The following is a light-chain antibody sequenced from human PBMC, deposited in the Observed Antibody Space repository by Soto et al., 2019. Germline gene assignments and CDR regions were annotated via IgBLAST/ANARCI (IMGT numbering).Light chain of an antibody. Sequence: QSALTQPPSASGSLGQSVTISCTGTRSDIGGYNYVSWYLQYPGKAPKLMTYDDYKRPSGVPDRFSGSKSGNTASLTVSGLQAEDEADYYCSSYAVNNKVVFGGGTKVSVL. CDR3: SSYAVNNKVV. CDR2: DDY. V-gene: IGLV2-8*01. CDR1: RSDIGGYNY. J-gene: IGLJ2*01.